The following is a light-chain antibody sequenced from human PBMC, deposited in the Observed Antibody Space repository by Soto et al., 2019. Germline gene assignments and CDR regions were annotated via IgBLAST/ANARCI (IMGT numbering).Light chain of an antibody. Sequence: EIVMTQSPATLSVCPGERATLSCRASQSVSSNLAWYQQKPGQAPRLLIYGASTRATGIPARFSGSGSGTEFTLTISSLQSEDFAVYYCQQYNNWPSCTFGQGTKLEIK. CDR3: QQYNNWPSCT. J-gene: IGKJ2*02. CDR1: QSVSSN. CDR2: GAS. V-gene: IGKV3-15*01.